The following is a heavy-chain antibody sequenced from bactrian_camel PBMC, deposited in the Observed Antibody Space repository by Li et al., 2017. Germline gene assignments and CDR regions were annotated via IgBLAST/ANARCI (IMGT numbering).Heavy chain of an antibody. J-gene: IGHJ2*01. V-gene: IGHV3S55*01. D-gene: IGHD5*01. CDR1: HQTSSDCG. Sequence: HVQLVESGGGSVQAGESLRLSCTGTHQTSSDCGVDWYRQAAEKEREGVAEVSPDGGGITYYADSVKGRFAIPRDNAEGTVYLEMNSLKVEDTAMYYCVAARYCKTAADLDRYLEVGGHGTQVTVS. CDR2: VSPDGGGIT. CDR3: VAARYCKTAADLDRYLEV.